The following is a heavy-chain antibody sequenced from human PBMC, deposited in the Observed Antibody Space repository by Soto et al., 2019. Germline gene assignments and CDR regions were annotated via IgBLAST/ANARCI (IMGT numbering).Heavy chain of an antibody. Sequence: SETLSLTCTVSGGSISSYYWSWIRQPPGKGLEWIGYIYYSGSTNYNPSLKSRVTISVDTSKNQFSLKLSSVTAADTAVYYCARVTVRHGMDVWGQGTTVTVSS. CDR2: IYYSGST. CDR3: ARVTVRHGMDV. CDR1: GGSISSYY. J-gene: IGHJ6*02. D-gene: IGHD2-8*01. V-gene: IGHV4-59*01.